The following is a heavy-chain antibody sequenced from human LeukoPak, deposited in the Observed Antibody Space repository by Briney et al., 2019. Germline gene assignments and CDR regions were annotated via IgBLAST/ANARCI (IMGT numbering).Heavy chain of an antibody. J-gene: IGHJ3*02. CDR2: IYSDGSRT. CDR3: ARSGRGGAFDI. CDR1: GFTFNTYW. D-gene: IGHD1-26*01. V-gene: IGHV3-74*01. Sequence: GGSLRLSCAASGFTFNTYWMHWVRQGPGKGLVWVSRIYSDGSRTAYADSVRGRFTISGDNAKNTLYLQMNSLRAEDTAMYYCARSGRGGAFDIWGQGTMVTVSS.